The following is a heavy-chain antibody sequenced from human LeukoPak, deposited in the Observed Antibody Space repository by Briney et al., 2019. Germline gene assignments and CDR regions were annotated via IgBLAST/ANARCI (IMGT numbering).Heavy chain of an antibody. CDR1: GFTFTDRW. CDR3: ARDFHSIDF. D-gene: IGHD2/OR15-2a*01. J-gene: IGHJ4*02. Sequence: GGSLRLSCATSGFTFTDRWMHWVRQPPGKGLVWVSRISNDGRLASYADFVKGRFTIARDNAQNTVYLQMDSLRDEDTAVYYCARDFHSIDFWGQGTLVTVSS. V-gene: IGHV3-74*01. CDR2: ISNDGRLA.